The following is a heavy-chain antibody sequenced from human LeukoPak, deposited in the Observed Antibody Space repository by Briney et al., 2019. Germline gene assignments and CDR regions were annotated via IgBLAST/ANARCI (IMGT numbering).Heavy chain of an antibody. CDR1: GYTFTSYD. Sequence: ASVKVSCKASGYTFTSYDINWVRQATGQGLEWMGWMNPNSGNTGYAQKFQGRVTMTRNTSISTAYMELSSLRSEDTAVYCCARGGSSAVTYYYYGMDVWGQGTTVTVSS. V-gene: IGHV1-8*01. J-gene: IGHJ6*02. D-gene: IGHD4-17*01. CDR2: MNPNSGNT. CDR3: ARGGSSAVTYYYYGMDV.